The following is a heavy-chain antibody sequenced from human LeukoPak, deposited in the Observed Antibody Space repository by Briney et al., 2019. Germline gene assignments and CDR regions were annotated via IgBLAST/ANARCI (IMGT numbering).Heavy chain of an antibody. J-gene: IGHJ4*02. V-gene: IGHV4-59*10. D-gene: IGHD4-17*01. CDR1: GGSFSGYY. CDR2: IYTSGST. CDR3: ARGRVHDYGDYFFDY. Sequence: PSETLSLTCAVYGGSFSGYYWSWIRQPAGKGLEWIGRIYTSGSTNYNPSLKSRVTMSVDTSKNQFSLKLSSVTAADTAVYYCARGRVHDYGDYFFDYWGQGTLVTVSS.